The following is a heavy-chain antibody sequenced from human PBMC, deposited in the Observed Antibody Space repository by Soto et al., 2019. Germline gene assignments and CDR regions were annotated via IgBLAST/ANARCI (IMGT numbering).Heavy chain of an antibody. Sequence: ASVKVSCKASGYTFTSYGISWVRQAPGQGLEWMGWISAYNGNTNYAQKLQGRVTMTTDTSTSTAHMELRSLRSDDTAVYYCARDKDYYYYMDVWGKGTTVTVSS. V-gene: IGHV1-18*01. CDR3: ARDKDYYYYMDV. CDR1: GYTFTSYG. CDR2: ISAYNGNT. J-gene: IGHJ6*03.